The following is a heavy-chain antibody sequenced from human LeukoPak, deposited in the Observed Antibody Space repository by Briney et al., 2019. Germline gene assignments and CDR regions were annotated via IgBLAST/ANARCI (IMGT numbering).Heavy chain of an antibody. D-gene: IGHD2-15*01. Sequence: GGSLRLSCAASGFTFSSYAMIWVRQAPGKGLEWVSAISGSGGSTYYADSVKGRFTISRDNSKKTLYLQMNSLRAEDTAVYYCANTPRIYCSGGSCYVDYWGQGTLVTVSS. V-gene: IGHV3-23*01. CDR3: ANTPRIYCSGGSCYVDY. J-gene: IGHJ4*02. CDR2: ISGSGGST. CDR1: GFTFSSYA.